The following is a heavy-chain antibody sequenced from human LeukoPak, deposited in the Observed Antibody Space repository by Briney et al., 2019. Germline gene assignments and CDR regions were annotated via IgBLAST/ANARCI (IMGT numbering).Heavy chain of an antibody. CDR1: GYTFTGYY. CDR3: ASEIHWFDP. Sequence: ASVKVSCKASGYTFTGYYMHWVRQTPGQRLEWMGWINPNRGGTNYAQKIEGRVTMTRATSISTGYMELSRLRFDDTAVYYCASEIHWFDPWGQGTLVTVSS. J-gene: IGHJ5*02. V-gene: IGHV1-2*02. CDR2: INPNRGGT.